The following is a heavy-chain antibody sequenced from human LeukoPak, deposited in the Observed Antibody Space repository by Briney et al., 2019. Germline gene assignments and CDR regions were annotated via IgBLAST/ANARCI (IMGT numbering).Heavy chain of an antibody. V-gene: IGHV4-59*08. Sequence: PSETLSLTCTVSGGSISSYYWSWIRQPPGKGLEWIGYIYYSGSTNYNPPLKSRVTIPVDTSKNQFSLKLSSVTAADTAVYYCARHEATVTNFDYWGQGTLVTVSS. D-gene: IGHD4-17*01. J-gene: IGHJ4*02. CDR1: GGSISSYY. CDR3: ARHEATVTNFDY. CDR2: IYYSGST.